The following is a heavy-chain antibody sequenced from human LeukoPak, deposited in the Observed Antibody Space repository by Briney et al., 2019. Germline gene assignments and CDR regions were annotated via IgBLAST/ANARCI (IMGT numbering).Heavy chain of an antibody. V-gene: IGHV4-59*08. Sequence: SETLSLTCTVSGGSISSYYWSWIRQPPGKGLEWIGYIYYSGSTNYNPSLKSRVTISVDTSKNQFSLKLSSVTAADTAVYYCARHGTHYYYDSSGSFDYWGQGTLVAVSS. CDR3: ARHGTHYYYDSSGSFDY. J-gene: IGHJ4*02. CDR1: GGSISSYY. D-gene: IGHD3-22*01. CDR2: IYYSGST.